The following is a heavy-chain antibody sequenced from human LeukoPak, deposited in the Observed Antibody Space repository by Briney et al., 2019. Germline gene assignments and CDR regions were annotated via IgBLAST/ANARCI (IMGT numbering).Heavy chain of an antibody. CDR3: ASQWLNDAFDI. Sequence: GASVRVSCKASGYTFTSYGISWVRPAPGQGLEWMGWISAYNGNTNYAQKLQGRVTMTTDTSTSTAYMELRSLRSDDTAVYYCASQWLNDAFDIWGQGTMVTVSS. CDR2: ISAYNGNT. D-gene: IGHD6-19*01. J-gene: IGHJ3*02. V-gene: IGHV1-18*01. CDR1: GYTFTSYG.